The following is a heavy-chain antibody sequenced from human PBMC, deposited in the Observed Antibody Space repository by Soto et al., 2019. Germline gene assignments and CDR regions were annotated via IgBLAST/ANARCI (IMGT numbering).Heavy chain of an antibody. Sequence: QVQLQESGPGLVKPSQTLSLTCTVSGGSISSGSYYWSWIRQHPGKGLEWIGYIYYSGSTYYNPSXXXRXXISVDTAKNQCSLNLSSVTAADTAVYYCAIYDSSGSRGFQHWGQGTLVTVSS. CDR2: IYYSGST. V-gene: IGHV4-31*03. J-gene: IGHJ1*01. CDR3: AIYDSSGSRGFQH. D-gene: IGHD3-22*01. CDR1: GGSISSGSYY.